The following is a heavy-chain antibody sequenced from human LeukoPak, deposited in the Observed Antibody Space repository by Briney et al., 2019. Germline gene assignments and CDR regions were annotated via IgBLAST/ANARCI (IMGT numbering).Heavy chain of an antibody. V-gene: IGHV4-34*01. D-gene: IGHD5-18*01. Sequence: SETLSLTCAVYGGSFSGYYWSWIRQPPGKGLEWIGEINHSGSTNYNPSLKSRVTISVDTSKNQFSLKLSSVTAADTAVYYCARGTSGSGYSYGTPGSNWFDPWGQGTLVTVSS. CDR2: INHSGST. CDR3: ARGTSGSGYSYGTPGSNWFDP. J-gene: IGHJ5*02. CDR1: GGSFSGYY.